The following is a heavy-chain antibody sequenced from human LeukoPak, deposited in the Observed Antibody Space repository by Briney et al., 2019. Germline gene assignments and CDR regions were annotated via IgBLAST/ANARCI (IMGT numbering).Heavy chain of an antibody. Sequence: SVKVSCKASGGTFSSYAISWVRQAPGQGLEWMGRIIPIFGIANYARKFQGRVTITADKSTSTAYMELSSLRSEDTAVYYCARLLNPNDYWGQGTLVTVSS. J-gene: IGHJ4*02. CDR1: GGTFSSYA. D-gene: IGHD1-14*01. CDR2: IIPIFGIA. V-gene: IGHV1-69*04. CDR3: ARLLNPNDY.